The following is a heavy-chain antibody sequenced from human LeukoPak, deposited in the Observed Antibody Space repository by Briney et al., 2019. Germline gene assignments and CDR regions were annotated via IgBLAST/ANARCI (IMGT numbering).Heavy chain of an antibody. CDR3: TRDLTGTTWSENDY. CDR2: ISYSGTT. Sequence: SETLSLTCTVSGGSISGYYWSWIRQPPGKGLEWIGFISYSGTTTYNPSLKSRVTISRDTSKNTLYLQMNNLRADDTARYYCTRDLTGTTWSENDYWGQGTLVTISS. J-gene: IGHJ4*02. V-gene: IGHV4-59*12. CDR1: GGSISGYY. D-gene: IGHD6-13*01.